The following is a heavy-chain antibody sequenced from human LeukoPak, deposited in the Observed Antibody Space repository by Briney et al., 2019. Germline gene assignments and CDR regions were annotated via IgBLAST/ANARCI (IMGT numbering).Heavy chain of an antibody. CDR1: GYTFTGYY. D-gene: IGHD6-13*01. V-gene: IGHV1-2*02. Sequence: ASVKVSCKASGYTFTGYYLHWVRQAPGQGLEWMGWINPNNGGTTYAQKFQGRVTMARDTSISTAYMELSRLRSDDTAVYYCARDPAIAAPYYMDVWGKGTTVTVSS. J-gene: IGHJ6*03. CDR3: ARDPAIAAPYYMDV. CDR2: INPNNGGT.